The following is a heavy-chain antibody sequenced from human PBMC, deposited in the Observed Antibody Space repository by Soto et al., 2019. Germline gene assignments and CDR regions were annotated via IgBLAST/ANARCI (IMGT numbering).Heavy chain of an antibody. D-gene: IGHD5-18*01. CDR3: AKDDSTVSRPWDV. CDR2: ISAGGSNT. CDR1: GFTFTNYV. V-gene: IGHV3-23*01. Sequence: GGSLRLSCASSGFTFTNYVMSWVRQAPGKGPEWVSSISAGGSNTYYADSLKGRFTISRDNSKNTLYLQMTGLRVEDTAVYFCAKDDSTVSRPWDVWGQGTTVTVSS. J-gene: IGHJ6*02.